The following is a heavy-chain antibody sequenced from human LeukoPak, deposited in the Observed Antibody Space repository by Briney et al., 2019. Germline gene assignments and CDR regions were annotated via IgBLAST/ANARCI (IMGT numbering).Heavy chain of an antibody. CDR3: AKDHYWSIDY. J-gene: IGHJ4*02. V-gene: IGHV3-74*01. CDR1: GFTFSSYW. CDR2: IKGDGIST. Sequence: GGSLRLSCAASGFTFSSYWMHWVRHAPGQGLVWVSRIKGDGISTNYADSVKGRFTISRDIAKNTPYLQMNSLRAEDTGVYYCAKDHYWSIDYWGRGTLVTVSS. D-gene: IGHD3-3*01.